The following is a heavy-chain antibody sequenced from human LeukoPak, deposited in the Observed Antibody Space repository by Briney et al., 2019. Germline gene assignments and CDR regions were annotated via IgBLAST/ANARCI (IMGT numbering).Heavy chain of an antibody. CDR2: MKRDGSEI. CDR1: GFTFSTYW. CDR3: ANGDYIY. D-gene: IGHD4-17*01. Sequence: GGSLRLSCSASGFTFSTYWMSWVRQAPGKGLEWVANMKRDGSEIYYVDSVKGRFTISRDNAKNSLFLQMNSLRAEDTAVYYCANGDYIYWGQGTQVTVSS. J-gene: IGHJ4*02. V-gene: IGHV3-7*01.